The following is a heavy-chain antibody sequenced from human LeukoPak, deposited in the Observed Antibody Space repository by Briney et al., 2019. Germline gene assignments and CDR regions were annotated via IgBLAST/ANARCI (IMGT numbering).Heavy chain of an antibody. CDR2: ITSSGDGT. Sequence: GGSLRLSCAASGFTFSIYAMSWVRQAPGKGLRWVSSITSSGDGTYYADSVKGRFTISRDNSENMLYLQMNSLRVEDTAVYFCAKDRPNYYGSNGHYYRRDGDYWGQGSLVTVSS. V-gene: IGHV3-23*01. CDR3: AKDRPNYYGSNGHYYRRDGDY. D-gene: IGHD3-22*01. CDR1: GFTFSIYA. J-gene: IGHJ4*02.